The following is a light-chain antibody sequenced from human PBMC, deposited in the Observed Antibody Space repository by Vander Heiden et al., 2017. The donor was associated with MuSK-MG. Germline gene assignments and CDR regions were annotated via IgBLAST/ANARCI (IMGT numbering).Light chain of an antibody. CDR3: QSYDGSLSGYV. V-gene: IGLV1-40*01. CDR2: VNS. Sequence: QSVLTQPPSVPGSPGQMVTISCAGSSSNSGAGYDVHWYQQLPGTAPKLLVYVNSNRPSGVPDRFSGSKSGTSASLAITGLQAEDEADYYCQSYDGSLSGYVCGSRTKVT. J-gene: IGLJ1*01. CDR1: SSNSGAGYD.